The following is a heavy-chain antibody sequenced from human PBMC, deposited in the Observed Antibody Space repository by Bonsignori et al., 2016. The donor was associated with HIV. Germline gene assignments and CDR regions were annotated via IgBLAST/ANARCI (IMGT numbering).Heavy chain of an antibody. CDR3: ARTSRPGIAVAGYYFDY. V-gene: IGHV2-70*04. CDR2: IDWDDDK. J-gene: IGHJ4*02. D-gene: IGHD6-19*01. Sequence: WIRQPPGKALEWLARIDWDDDKFYSTSLKTRLTISKDTSKNQVVLTMTNMDPVDTATYYCARTSRPGIAVAGYYFDYWGQGTLVTVSS.